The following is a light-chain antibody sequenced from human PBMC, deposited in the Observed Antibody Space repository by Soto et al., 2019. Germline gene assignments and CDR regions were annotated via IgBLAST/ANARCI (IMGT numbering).Light chain of an antibody. Sequence: EIVLTQSPATLSLSPGERATLSCRASQSVSSYLAWYQQKPGQAPRLLIYDASNRATGIPARFSGSGSGTDFTLTISNLEPEDFAVYYCQQRSNWPCTFGQGTKVEIK. CDR2: DAS. V-gene: IGKV3-11*01. J-gene: IGKJ1*01. CDR3: QQRSNWPCT. CDR1: QSVSSY.